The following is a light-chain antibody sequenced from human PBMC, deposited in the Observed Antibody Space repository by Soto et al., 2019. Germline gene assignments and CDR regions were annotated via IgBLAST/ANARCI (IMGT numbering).Light chain of an antibody. CDR1: QSVSSSY. V-gene: IGKV3-20*01. CDR2: GTS. J-gene: IGKJ4*01. Sequence: IVLTQSPGTLSLSPGERATLSCRASQSVSSSYLVWYQQRPGQPPRLLIYGTSTRAAGISDRFSGSGSGTDFTLTISRLEPGDSAVYYFQQYGTSALTFGGGTKVEIK. CDR3: QQYGTSALT.